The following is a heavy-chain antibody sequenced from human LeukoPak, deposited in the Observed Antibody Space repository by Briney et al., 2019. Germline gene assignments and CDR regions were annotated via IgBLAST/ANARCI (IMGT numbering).Heavy chain of an antibody. CDR1: GFTVSSNY. J-gene: IGHJ3*02. CDR3: ATRGEGRWLQPGGDAFDI. Sequence: GGSLRLSCAASGFTVSSNYMSWVRQAPGKGLEWASVIYSGGSTYYADSVKGRFTISRDNSKNTLYLQMNSLRAEDTAVYYCATRGEGRWLQPGGDAFDIWGQGTMVTVSS. V-gene: IGHV3-66*01. D-gene: IGHD5-12*01. CDR2: IYSGGST.